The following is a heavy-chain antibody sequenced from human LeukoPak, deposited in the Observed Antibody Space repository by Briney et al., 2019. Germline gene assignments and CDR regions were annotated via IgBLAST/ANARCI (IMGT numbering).Heavy chain of an antibody. CDR3: ARAILVVITEIDY. V-gene: IGHV3-30-3*01. Sequence: TGGSLRLSCAASGFTFSNYEMNWVRQAPGKGLEWVAVISYDGSRKYYADSVKGRFTISRDNSKNTLYLQMNSLRAEDTAVYYCARAILVVITEIDYWGQGTLVTVSS. CDR1: GFTFSNYE. CDR2: ISYDGSRK. D-gene: IGHD3-22*01. J-gene: IGHJ4*02.